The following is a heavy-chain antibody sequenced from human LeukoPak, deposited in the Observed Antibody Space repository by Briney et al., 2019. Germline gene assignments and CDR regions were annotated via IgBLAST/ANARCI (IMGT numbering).Heavy chain of an antibody. Sequence: GGSLRLSCAASGFTFSSYEMNWVRQAPGKGLEWVSSISGSRSYIYYADSVKGRFTISRDNSKNTLYLQMNSLRAEDTAVYYCAKGRYHLATVTLLDYWGQGTLVTVSS. D-gene: IGHD4-17*01. CDR2: ISGSRSYI. CDR3: AKGRYHLATVTLLDY. J-gene: IGHJ4*02. V-gene: IGHV3-21*01. CDR1: GFTFSSYE.